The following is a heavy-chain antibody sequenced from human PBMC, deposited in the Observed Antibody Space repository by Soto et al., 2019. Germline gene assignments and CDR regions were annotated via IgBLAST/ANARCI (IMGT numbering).Heavy chain of an antibody. V-gene: IGHV1-18*01. Sequence: QVQLVQSRAEVKKPGASVKVSCKASGYTFTNYGIHWVRQAPGQGLEWMGGISAYNGNTNYAQKVQGRVTMTTDTSTSRAYMELRSLRSDDTAVDCCLRAAGGITSPFDYWGQGTLVTVSS. D-gene: IGHD3-16*01. CDR3: LRAAGGITSPFDY. CDR1: GYTFTNYG. CDR2: ISAYNGNT. J-gene: IGHJ4*02.